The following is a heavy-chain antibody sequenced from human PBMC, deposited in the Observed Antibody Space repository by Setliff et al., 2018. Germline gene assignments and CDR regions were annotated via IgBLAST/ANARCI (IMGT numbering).Heavy chain of an antibody. Sequence: ASVKVSCKASGYTFTSYDINWVRQATGQGLEWMGWMNPNSGNTGYAQKFQGRVTITRNTSISTAYMELSSLRSEDTAVYYCARGTLDLNWSGYYTGWFDPWGQGTLVTVSS. CDR1: GYTFTSYD. CDR2: MNPNSGNT. J-gene: IGHJ5*02. V-gene: IGHV1-8*03. D-gene: IGHD3-3*01. CDR3: ARGTLDLNWSGYYTGWFDP.